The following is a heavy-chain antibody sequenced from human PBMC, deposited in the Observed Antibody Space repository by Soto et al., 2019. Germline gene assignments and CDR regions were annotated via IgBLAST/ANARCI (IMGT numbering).Heavy chain of an antibody. J-gene: IGHJ4*02. V-gene: IGHV3-74*01. CDR1: GFTFSSYW. CDR2: IDEYGSTI. Sequence: EVQLVESGGGLVQPGGSLRLSCATSGFTFSSYWMHWVRQVPGKGLLWVSRIDEYGSTINYADSVKGRFTISRDNARNTLYLEMNSLRAEDTALYYCTRDIGGKGAYWGPGTLVTVSS. D-gene: IGHD3-10*01. CDR3: TRDIGGKGAY.